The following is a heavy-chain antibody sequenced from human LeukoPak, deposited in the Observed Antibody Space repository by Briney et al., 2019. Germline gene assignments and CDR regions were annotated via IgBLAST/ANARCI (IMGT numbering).Heavy chain of an antibody. CDR1: GYNFISYG. CDR3: ARAGTYYFDTSGYLVY. Sequence: ASVKVSCKASGYNFISYGISWVRQAPGQGLEWMGCISVDNGNTKYAQKFQGRVTMTTETSTSTAYMELRSLRSDDTAVYYCARAGTYYFDTSGYLVYWGQGTLVTVSS. V-gene: IGHV1-18*01. CDR2: ISVDNGNT. J-gene: IGHJ4*02. D-gene: IGHD3-22*01.